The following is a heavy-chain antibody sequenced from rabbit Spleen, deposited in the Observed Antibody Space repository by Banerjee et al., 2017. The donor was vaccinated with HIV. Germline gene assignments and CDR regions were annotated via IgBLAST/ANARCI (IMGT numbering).Heavy chain of an antibody. CDR2: INTSTGTT. Sequence: QAHLVESGGGLVQPGGSLTLSCKASGFDFSTYGVSWVRQAPGKGLEWIACINTSTGTTVYATWAKGRFTISRTSSPSVTLQMTSLTAADTATYFCARDSGSSFSSYGMDLWGQGTLVTVS. J-gene: IGHJ6*01. CDR3: ARDSGSSFSSYGMDL. V-gene: IGHV1S45*01. CDR1: GFDFSTYG. D-gene: IGHD8-1*01.